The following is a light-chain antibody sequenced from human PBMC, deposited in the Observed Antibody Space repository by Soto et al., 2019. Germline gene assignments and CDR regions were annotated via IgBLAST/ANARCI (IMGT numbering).Light chain of an antibody. CDR1: SSNIGSNK. J-gene: IGLJ2*01. CDR3: AAWDDSLSGHVV. V-gene: IGLV1-47*01. Sequence: QSVLTQPPSASGTPGQRVTISCSGSSSNIGSNKVYWYQQLPGTAPKLLIYRNNQRPSGVPDRFSGSKSGTSASLAISGLRSKDEADYYCAAWDDSLSGHVVFGGGTKVTVL. CDR2: RNN.